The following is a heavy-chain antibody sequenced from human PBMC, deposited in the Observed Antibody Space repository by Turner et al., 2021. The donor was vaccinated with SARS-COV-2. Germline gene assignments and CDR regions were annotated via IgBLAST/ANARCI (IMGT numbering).Heavy chain of an antibody. CDR2: IKQDGSEK. J-gene: IGHJ4*02. CDR1: GFTFSSYW. D-gene: IGHD6-13*01. CDR3: ARLGGSSWYFDY. Sequence: EVQLVESGGGLVQPGGSLRLSCADSGFTFSSYWMSWVRQAPGKGLEWVANIKQDGSEKYYVDSVKGRFTISRDNAKNSLYLQMNSLRAEDTAVYYCARLGGSSWYFDYWGQGTLVTVSS. V-gene: IGHV3-7*01.